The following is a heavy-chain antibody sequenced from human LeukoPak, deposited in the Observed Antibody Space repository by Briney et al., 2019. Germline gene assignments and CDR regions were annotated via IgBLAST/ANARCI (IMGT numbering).Heavy chain of an antibody. CDR3: ARGGLAGYYYFDY. V-gene: IGHV3-30*04. J-gene: IGHJ4*02. D-gene: IGHD3-9*01. CDR2: ISYDGSNK. CDR1: GFTFSSYA. Sequence: PGRSLRLSCAASGFTFSSYAMHWVRQAPGKGLEWVAVISYDGSNKYYADSVKGRFTISRDNSKNTLYLQMNSLRAEDTAVYYRARGGLAGYYYFDYWGQGTLVTVSS.